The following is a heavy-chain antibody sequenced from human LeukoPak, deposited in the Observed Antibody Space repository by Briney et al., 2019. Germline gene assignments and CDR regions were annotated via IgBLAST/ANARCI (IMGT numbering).Heavy chain of an antibody. J-gene: IGHJ4*02. D-gene: IGHD5-18*01. CDR3: ARIDTAMVIYFDY. CDR2: IYTSGST. Sequence: SETLSLTCTVSGGSISSGSYYWSWIRQPAGKGLEWIGRIYTSGSTNYNPSLKSRVTISVDTSKNQFSLKLSSVTAADTAVYYCARIDTAMVIYFDYWGQGTLVTVSS. CDR1: GGSISSGSYY. V-gene: IGHV4-61*02.